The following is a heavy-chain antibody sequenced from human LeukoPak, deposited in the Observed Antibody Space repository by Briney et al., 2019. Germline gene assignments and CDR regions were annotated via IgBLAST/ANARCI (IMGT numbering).Heavy chain of an antibody. CDR2: MYYSGGT. CDR3: ARGYFDHFDAFDL. V-gene: IGHV4-59*01. J-gene: IGHJ3*01. CDR1: GGSMSSYY. D-gene: IGHD3-9*01. Sequence: PSETLSLTCTVSGGSMSSYYWSWIRQPPGKGLDWTGCMYYSGGTNYNPSLKTRVTISVDTSKNQFSLKLSSVTAADTAVYYCARGYFDHFDAFDLWGQGTMVTVSS.